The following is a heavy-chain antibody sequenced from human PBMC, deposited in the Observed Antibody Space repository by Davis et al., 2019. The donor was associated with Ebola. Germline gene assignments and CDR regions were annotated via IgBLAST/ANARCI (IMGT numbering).Heavy chain of an antibody. CDR2: IVVGSGNT. CDR3: AREGCSSTSCYGWFDP. D-gene: IGHD2-2*01. Sequence: SVKVSCKASGFTFTSSAVQWVRQARGQRLEWIGWIVVGSGNTNYAQKFQERVTITRDMSTSTAYMELSSLRSEDTAVYYCAREGCSSTSCYGWFDPWGQGTLVTVSS. V-gene: IGHV1-58*01. J-gene: IGHJ5*02. CDR1: GFTFTSSA.